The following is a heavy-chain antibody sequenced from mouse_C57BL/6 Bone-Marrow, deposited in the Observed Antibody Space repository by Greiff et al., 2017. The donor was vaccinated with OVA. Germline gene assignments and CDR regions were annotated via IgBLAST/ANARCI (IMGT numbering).Heavy chain of an antibody. Sequence: QVHVKQSGAELVKPGASVKLSCKASGYTFTSYWMHWVKQRPGQGLEWIGMIHPNSGSTNYNEKFKSKATLTVDKSSSTAYMQLSSLTSEDAAVYYCARNYGTFDYWGQGTTLTVSS. J-gene: IGHJ2*01. D-gene: IGHD2-1*01. CDR3: ARNYGTFDY. CDR2: IHPNSGST. CDR1: GYTFTSYW. V-gene: IGHV1-64*01.